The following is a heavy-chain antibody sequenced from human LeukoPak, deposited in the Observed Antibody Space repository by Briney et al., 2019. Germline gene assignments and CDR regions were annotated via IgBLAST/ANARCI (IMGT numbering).Heavy chain of an antibody. D-gene: IGHD6-19*01. CDR1: GGTFSSYA. CDR3: AKARQWLEYYFDY. Sequence: SVKVSCKASGGTFSSYAISWVRQAPGQGLEWMGRIIPILGIANYAQKFQGRVTITADKSTSTAYMELSSLRSEDTAVYYCAKARQWLEYYFDYWGQGTLVTVSS. V-gene: IGHV1-69*04. CDR2: IIPILGIA. J-gene: IGHJ4*02.